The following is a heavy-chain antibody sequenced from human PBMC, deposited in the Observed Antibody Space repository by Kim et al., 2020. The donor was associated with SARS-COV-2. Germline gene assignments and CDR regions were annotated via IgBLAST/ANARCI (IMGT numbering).Heavy chain of an antibody. CDR2: INPNSGGT. D-gene: IGHD4-17*01. CDR1: GYTFTGYY. V-gene: IGHV1-2*02. Sequence: ASVKVSCKASGYTFTGYYMHWVRQAPGQGLEWMGWINPNSGGTNYAQKFQGRVTMTRDTSISTAYMELSRLRSDDTAVYYCAKDYGDYQLLEDYGMDVWGQGTTVTVSS. J-gene: IGHJ6*02. CDR3: AKDYGDYQLLEDYGMDV.